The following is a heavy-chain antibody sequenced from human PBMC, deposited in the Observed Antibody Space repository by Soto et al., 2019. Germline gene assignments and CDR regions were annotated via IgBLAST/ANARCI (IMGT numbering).Heavy chain of an antibody. D-gene: IGHD3-3*01. J-gene: IGHJ5*02. CDR3: AHKRGYYDFWSGYAP. V-gene: IGHV2-5*02. CDR2: IYWDDDK. CDR1: GFSLSTSGVG. Sequence: QITLKESGPTQVKPTQTLTLTCTLSGFSLSTSGVGVGWIRQPPGKALEWLALIYWDDDKRYSPSLKSRLTITKDTSKNQVVLTMTNMDPVDTATYYCAHKRGYYDFWSGYAPWGQGTLVTVSS.